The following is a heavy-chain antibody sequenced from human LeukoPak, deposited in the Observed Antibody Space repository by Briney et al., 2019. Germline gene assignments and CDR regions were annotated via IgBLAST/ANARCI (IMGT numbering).Heavy chain of an antibody. V-gene: IGHV3-30*18. Sequence: GGSLRLSCAASGFTFSSYGMHWVRQAPGKGLEWVAVISYDGSNKYYADSVKGRFTISRDNSKNTLYLQMNSLRAEDTALYYCAKGRRDAYNFDFDYWGQGTLVTVSS. CDR2: ISYDGSNK. CDR3: AKGRRDAYNFDFDY. D-gene: IGHD5-24*01. CDR1: GFTFSSYG. J-gene: IGHJ4*02.